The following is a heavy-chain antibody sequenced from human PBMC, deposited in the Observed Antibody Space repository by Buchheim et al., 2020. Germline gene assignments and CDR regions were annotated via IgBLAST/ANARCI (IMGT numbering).Heavy chain of an antibody. V-gene: IGHV3-11*01. J-gene: IGHJ6*03. D-gene: IGHD5-12*01. CDR3: ARDGRYSDYDLRKHYYCYYYMDV. Sequence: QVQLVESGGGLDQPGGSLRLSCAASGFTFSDYYMGWIRQAPGKGLEWVSYISSSGSTIYYADSVKGRFTISRDNAKNSLYLQMNSLRADDTAVYYCARDGRYSDYDLRKHYYCYYYMDVWGKGTT. CDR1: GFTFSDYY. CDR2: ISSSGSTI.